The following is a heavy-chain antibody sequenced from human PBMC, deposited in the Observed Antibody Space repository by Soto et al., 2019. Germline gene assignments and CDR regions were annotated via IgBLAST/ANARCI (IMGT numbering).Heavy chain of an antibody. CDR3: ARVGMVRGVIITDYYYYGMDV. J-gene: IGHJ6*02. D-gene: IGHD3-10*01. Sequence: SETLSLTCAVYGGSFSGYYWSWIRQPPGKGLEWIGEINHSGSTNYNPSLKSRVTISVDTSKNQFSLKLSSVTAADTAVYHCARVGMVRGVIITDYYYYGMDVWGQGTTVTVS. CDR2: INHSGST. V-gene: IGHV4-34*01. CDR1: GGSFSGYY.